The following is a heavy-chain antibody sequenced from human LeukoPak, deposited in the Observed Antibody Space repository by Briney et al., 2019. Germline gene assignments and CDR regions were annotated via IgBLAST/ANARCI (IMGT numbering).Heavy chain of an antibody. Sequence: ASVKVSRKASGYTFTSYDINWVRQATGQGLEWMGWMNPNSGNTGYAQKFQGRVTMTRNTSISTAYMELSSLRSEDTAVYYCARGTTVVTPVDYWGQGTLVTVSS. J-gene: IGHJ4*02. CDR1: GYTFTSYD. D-gene: IGHD4-23*01. CDR3: ARGTTVVTPVDY. CDR2: MNPNSGNT. V-gene: IGHV1-8*01.